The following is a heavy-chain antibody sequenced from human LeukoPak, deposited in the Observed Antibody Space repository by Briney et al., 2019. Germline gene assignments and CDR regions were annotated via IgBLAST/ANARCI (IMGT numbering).Heavy chain of an antibody. CDR3: ARRRYFDWLSPFDY. Sequence: SETLSLTCAVYGGPFSGYYWSWIRQPPGKGLEWIGEINHSGSTNYNPSLKSRVTISVDTSKNQFSLKLSSVTAADTAVYYCARRRYFDWLSPFDYWGQGTLVTVSS. CDR1: GGPFSGYY. V-gene: IGHV4-34*01. J-gene: IGHJ4*02. D-gene: IGHD3-9*01. CDR2: INHSGST.